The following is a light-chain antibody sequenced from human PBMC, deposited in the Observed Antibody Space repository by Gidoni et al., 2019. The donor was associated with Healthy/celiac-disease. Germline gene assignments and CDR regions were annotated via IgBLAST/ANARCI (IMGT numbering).Light chain of an antibody. Sequence: EIVLTQSPATLSLSPGGRATLSCRASQSVSSYLAWYQQQPGQAPRLLIYDASNRATGIPARFSGSGSGTDFTLTISSLEPEDFAVYYCQQRSNWPPWTFGQGTKVEIK. J-gene: IGKJ1*01. CDR2: DAS. CDR1: QSVSSY. V-gene: IGKV3-11*01. CDR3: QQRSNWPPWT.